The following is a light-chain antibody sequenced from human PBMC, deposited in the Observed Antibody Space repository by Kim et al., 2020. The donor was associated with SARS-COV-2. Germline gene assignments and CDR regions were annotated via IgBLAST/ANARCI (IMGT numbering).Light chain of an antibody. J-gene: IGKJ1*01. CDR1: QGIRSC. V-gene: IGKV1-12*01. Sequence: ASVGDGFTITCRASQGIRSCLAWYQQKPGKAPNLLISDASTLQSGVPSRFSGSGSGTEFTLTISSLQPEDFATYYCRQTNTFPWTFGRGTKVDIK. CDR3: RQTNTFPWT. CDR2: DAS.